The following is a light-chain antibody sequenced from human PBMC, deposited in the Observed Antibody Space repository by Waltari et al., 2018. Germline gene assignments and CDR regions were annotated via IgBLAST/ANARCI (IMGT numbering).Light chain of an antibody. CDR2: GAS. J-gene: IGKJ1*01. CDR3: QHYVRLPVT. Sequence: EIVLTQSPGTLSLFPGARATLSCRASQSVSRSLAWYQQKPGQAPRLLIYGASSRATGVPDRFSGSGSGTDFSLTISRLEPEDFAVYYCQHYVRLPVTFGQGTKVEIK. V-gene: IGKV3-20*01. CDR1: QSVSRS.